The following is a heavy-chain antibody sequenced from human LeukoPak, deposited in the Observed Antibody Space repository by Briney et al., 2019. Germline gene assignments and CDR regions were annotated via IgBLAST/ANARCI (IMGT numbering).Heavy chain of an antibody. D-gene: IGHD2-15*01. Sequence: SETLSLTCTVSGGSISSYYWSWIRQPPGKGLEWIGYIYYSGSTNYNPSLKSRVTISVDTSKNQFSLKLSSVTAADTAVYYCARNGYCSGGSCYDFDYWGQGTLVTVSS. J-gene: IGHJ4*02. CDR3: ARNGYCSGGSCYDFDY. V-gene: IGHV4-59*01. CDR1: GGSISSYY. CDR2: IYYSGST.